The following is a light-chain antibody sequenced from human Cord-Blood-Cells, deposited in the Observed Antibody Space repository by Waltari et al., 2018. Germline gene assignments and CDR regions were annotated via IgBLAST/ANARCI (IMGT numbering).Light chain of an antibody. V-gene: IGLV2-14*01. CDR3: SSYTSSSTLV. CDR1: SSDVGGYNY. CDR2: EVS. J-gene: IGLJ2*01. Sequence: QSALTQPDSVSGSPGQSITIPCTGTSSDVGGYNYVSWYQQHPGKAPKLMIYEVSNRPSGVSNRFSGSKSGNTASLTISGLQAEDEAYYYCSSYTSSSTLVFGGGTKLTVL.